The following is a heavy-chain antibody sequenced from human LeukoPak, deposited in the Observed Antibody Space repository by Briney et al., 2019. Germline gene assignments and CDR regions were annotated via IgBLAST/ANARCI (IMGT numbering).Heavy chain of an antibody. Sequence: GPSVKVSCKASGYMFIDYYLHWVRQAAGQGLEWNGRINPNSGDTDYAQNFRGRVTMTRDTSLSTAYMALSSLRADDTAVYFCARDKWLRDYWGQGTLVTVSS. CDR1: GYMFIDYY. V-gene: IGHV1-2*06. D-gene: IGHD5-12*01. J-gene: IGHJ4*02. CDR3: ARDKWLRDY. CDR2: INPNSGDT.